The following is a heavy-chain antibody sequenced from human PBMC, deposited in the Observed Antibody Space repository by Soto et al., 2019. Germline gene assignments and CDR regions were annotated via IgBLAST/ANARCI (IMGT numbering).Heavy chain of an antibody. CDR3: ESDCSSHTCYRQGGMDV. D-gene: IGHD2-2*02. V-gene: IGHV3-30-3*01. Sequence: PGGSLRLSCAASGFSLNSYAMHWVRQAPGKGLEWVAVISYDGSNKYYGVSVKGRFTISRDNSKNTVYLQMDSLRTEDTAVYYCESDCSSHTCYRQGGMDVWGQGTTVTVSS. J-gene: IGHJ6*02. CDR1: GFSLNSYA. CDR2: ISYDGSNK.